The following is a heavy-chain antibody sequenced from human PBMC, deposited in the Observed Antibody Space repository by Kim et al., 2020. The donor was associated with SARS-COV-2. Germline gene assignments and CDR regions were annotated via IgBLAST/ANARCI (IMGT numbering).Heavy chain of an antibody. D-gene: IGHD6-13*01. Sequence: SETLSLTCTVSGGSISSSSYYWGWIRQPPGKGLEWIGSIYYSGSTYYNPSLKSRVTISVDTSKNQFSLKLSSVTAADTAVYYCASPLIPHIAAAGGFDYWGQGTLVTVSS. CDR3: ASPLIPHIAAAGGFDY. CDR1: GGSISSSSYY. CDR2: IYYSGST. V-gene: IGHV4-39*01. J-gene: IGHJ4*02.